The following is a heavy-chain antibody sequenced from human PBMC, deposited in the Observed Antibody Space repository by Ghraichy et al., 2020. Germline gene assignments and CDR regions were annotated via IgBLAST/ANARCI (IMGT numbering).Heavy chain of an antibody. CDR2: IRSKAYGGTT. D-gene: IGHD6-13*01. CDR1: GFTFGDYA. CDR3: TSSWYADYYYYYMDV. V-gene: IGHV3-49*03. J-gene: IGHJ6*03. Sequence: GESLNISCTASGFTFGDYAMSWFRQAPGKGLEWVGFIRSKAYGGTTEYAASVKGRFTISRDDSKSIAYLQMNSLKTEDTAVYYCTSSWYADYYYYYMDVWGKGTTVTVSS.